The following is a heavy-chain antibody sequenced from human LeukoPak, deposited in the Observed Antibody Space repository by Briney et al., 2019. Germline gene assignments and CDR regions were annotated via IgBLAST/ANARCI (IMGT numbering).Heavy chain of an antibody. D-gene: IGHD6-13*01. CDR3: AKDTSSWYYRYFQH. V-gene: IGHV3-30*18. J-gene: IGHJ1*01. CDR1: GFTFSTFA. CDR2: ISNDGGNK. Sequence: PGGSLRLSCAASGFTFSTFAMHWVRQAPGKGLEWVAVISNDGGNKHHADSVRGRFTISRDNSKNTLYLQMNSLRPEDSAVYHCAKDTSSWYYRYFQHWGQGILVTVSS.